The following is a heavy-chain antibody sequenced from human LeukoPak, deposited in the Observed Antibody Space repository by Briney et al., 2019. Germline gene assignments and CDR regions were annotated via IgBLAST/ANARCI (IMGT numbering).Heavy chain of an antibody. CDR3: ARAVSSGWYVQGFDP. CDR2: IIPILGIA. D-gene: IGHD6-19*01. V-gene: IGHV1-69*04. CDR1: GGTFSSYA. J-gene: IGHJ5*02. Sequence: GASVKVSCKASGGTFSSYAISWVRQTPGQGLEWMGRIIPILGIANYAQKFQGRVTITADKSTSTAYMELSSQRSEDTAVYYCARAVSSGWYVQGFDPWGQGTLVTVSS.